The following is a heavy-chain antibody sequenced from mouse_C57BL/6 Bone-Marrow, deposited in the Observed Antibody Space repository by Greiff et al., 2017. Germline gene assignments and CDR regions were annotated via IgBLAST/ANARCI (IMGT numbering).Heavy chain of an antibody. Sequence: VQLQQSGPELVKPGASVKIPCKASGYTFTDYNMDWVKQSHGKSLEWIGDINPNNGGTIYNQKFKGKDTLTVDKSSSTAYMELRSLTSEDTAVYYCAREVYDGYYGWCAYWGQGTLVTVSA. CDR2: INPNNGGT. J-gene: IGHJ3*01. CDR1: GYTFTDYN. CDR3: AREVYDGYYGWCAY. V-gene: IGHV1-18*01. D-gene: IGHD2-3*01.